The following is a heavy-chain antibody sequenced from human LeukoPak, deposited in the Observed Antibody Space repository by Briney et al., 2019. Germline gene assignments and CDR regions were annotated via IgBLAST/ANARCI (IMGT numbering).Heavy chain of an antibody. D-gene: IGHD3-10*01. CDR3: ASSNLGSLGQFDP. J-gene: IGHJ5*02. CDR2: IHSNGGA. V-gene: IGHV4-59*01. Sequence: SETLSLTCTVSGVSISNYYWSWIRQPPGKGLEWVGFIHSNGGANYNASLNSRATISRDTSRSQVSLNLAYVTAADTAVYYCASSNLGSLGQFDPWGQGTLVTVSS. CDR1: GVSISNYY.